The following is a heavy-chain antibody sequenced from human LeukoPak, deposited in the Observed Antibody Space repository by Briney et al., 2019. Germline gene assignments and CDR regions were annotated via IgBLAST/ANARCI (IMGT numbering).Heavy chain of an antibody. V-gene: IGHV5-51*01. J-gene: IGHJ4*02. D-gene: IGHD2-15*01. CDR2: IYPGDSDT. CDR3: AKDKGYCSGGSCYLLDY. Sequence: GESLKISCKGSGYSFTSHWIGWVRQMPGKGLEWMGIIYPGDSDTRYSPSFQGQVTISADKSISTAYLQWSSLKASDTAMYYCAKDKGYCSGGSCYLLDYWGQGTLVTVSS. CDR1: GYSFTSHW.